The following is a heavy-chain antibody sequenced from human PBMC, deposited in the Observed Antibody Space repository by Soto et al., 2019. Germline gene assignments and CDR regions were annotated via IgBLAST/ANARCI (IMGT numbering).Heavy chain of an antibody. D-gene: IGHD3-16*01. J-gene: IGHJ3*02. V-gene: IGHV4-34*01. CDR3: ARGGGTFDI. Sequence: SETLSLTCAVYGESFTGYYWSWIRQPPGKGLEWIGEINHSGSTNYNPSLKSRGTISVDTSKDQFSLKMTSVTAADAAVYYCARGGGTFDIWGQGTMVTVSS. CDR2: INHSGST. CDR1: GESFTGYY.